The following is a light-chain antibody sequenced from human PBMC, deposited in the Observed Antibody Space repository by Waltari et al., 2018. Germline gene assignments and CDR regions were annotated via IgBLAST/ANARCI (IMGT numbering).Light chain of an antibody. CDR2: LGA. V-gene: IGKV2-28*01. Sequence: DIVMTQSPVSLPVTPGAPASISRGSSQNLMHSNGHNDLEWALQKPGQSPLLLIYLGANRASGVPDRFSGSGSGTDFTLKISRVEAEDVEVDYCMQALQSPLTFGPGTKVEIK. CDR3: MQALQSPLT. J-gene: IGKJ3*01. CDR1: QNLMHSNGHND.